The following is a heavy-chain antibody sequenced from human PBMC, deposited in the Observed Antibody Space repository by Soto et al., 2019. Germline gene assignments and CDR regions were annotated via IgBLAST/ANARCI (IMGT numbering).Heavy chain of an antibody. CDR2: ISAYNGNT. V-gene: IGHV1-18*01. CDR3: ARGIVSYYDYIWGSYRSLDAFDI. D-gene: IGHD3-16*02. Sequence: QVQLVQSGAEVKKPGASVKVSCKASGYTFTSYGISWVRQAPGQGLEWMGWISAYNGNTNYAQKPQGRVTMTTDTSASSAYMQLRSLRSDDTAVYYCARGIVSYYDYIWGSYRSLDAFDIWGQGTMVTFSS. CDR1: GYTFTSYG. J-gene: IGHJ3*02.